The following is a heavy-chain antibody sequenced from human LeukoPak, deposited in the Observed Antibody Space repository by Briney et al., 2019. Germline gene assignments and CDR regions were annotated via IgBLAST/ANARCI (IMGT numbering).Heavy chain of an antibody. CDR3: ARENVARYWYFDL. V-gene: IGHV4-4*07. Sequence: SETLSLTCTVSGGSISTYYWSWIRQPAGKALQWIGRIHASGNTNYNPSLKSRVTLSVDTSKNQFSLKLNSVTDADTAVYHCARENVARYWYFDLWGRGTLVTVSS. CDR2: IHASGNT. CDR1: GGSISTYY. J-gene: IGHJ2*01.